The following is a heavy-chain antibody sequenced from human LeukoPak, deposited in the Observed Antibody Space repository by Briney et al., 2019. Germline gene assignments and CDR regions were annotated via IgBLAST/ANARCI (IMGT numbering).Heavy chain of an antibody. Sequence: SETLSLTCTVSGGSISSYYWSWIRQPPGKGLEWIGYIYYSGSTNYNPSLKSRVTISVDTSKNQFSLKLSSVTAADTAVYYCARAVLRYFDAPAIDYWGQGTLVTVSS. CDR2: IYYSGST. D-gene: IGHD3-9*01. CDR3: ARAVLRYFDAPAIDY. CDR1: GGSISSYY. J-gene: IGHJ4*02. V-gene: IGHV4-59*01.